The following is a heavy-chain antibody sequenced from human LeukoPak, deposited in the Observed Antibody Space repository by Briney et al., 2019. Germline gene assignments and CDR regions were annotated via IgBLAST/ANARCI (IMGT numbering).Heavy chain of an antibody. CDR1: GYTFTSYD. D-gene: IGHD6-13*01. CDR3: AREQQLSTSNWFDP. Sequence: ASVKVSCKASGYTFTSYDINWVRQATGQGLEWMGWMNPNSGNTGYAQKFQGRVTITRNTSISTAYMELSSLRSEDTAVYYCAREQQLSTSNWFDPWGQGTLVTVSS. J-gene: IGHJ5*02. CDR2: MNPNSGNT. V-gene: IGHV1-8*03.